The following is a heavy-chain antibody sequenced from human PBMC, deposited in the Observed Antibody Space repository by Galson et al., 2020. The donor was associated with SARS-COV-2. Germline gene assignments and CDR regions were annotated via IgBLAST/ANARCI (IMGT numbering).Heavy chain of an antibody. V-gene: IGHV3-7*01. Sequence: GGSLRLSCAVSGFTFKDYWMSWVRQAPGKGLERVANIRGDGSETNYVDSVKGRFSISRDNAVDTLYLQRNSLRVEDTAVYYCTREGWQGGYWGQGTRVTVSS. CDR3: TREGWQGGY. CDR1: GFTFKDYW. D-gene: IGHD6-19*01. CDR2: IRGDGSET. J-gene: IGHJ4*02.